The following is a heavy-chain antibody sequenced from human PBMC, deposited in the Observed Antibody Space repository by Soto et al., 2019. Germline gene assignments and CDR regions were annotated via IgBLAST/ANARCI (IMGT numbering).Heavy chain of an antibody. CDR3: ARDWVDSSSWPPFDY. J-gene: IGHJ4*02. D-gene: IGHD6-13*01. Sequence: QVQLVESGGGVVQPGRSLRLSCAASGFTFSSYGMHWVRQAPGKGLEWVAVIWYDGSNKYYADSVKGRFTISRDNSTNTLYLQMNSLRAEDTAVYFCARDWVDSSSWPPFDYWGQGTLVTVSS. CDR2: IWYDGSNK. CDR1: GFTFSSYG. V-gene: IGHV3-33*01.